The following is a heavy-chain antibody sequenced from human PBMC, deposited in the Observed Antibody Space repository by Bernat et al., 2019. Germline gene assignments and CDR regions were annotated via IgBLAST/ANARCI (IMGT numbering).Heavy chain of an antibody. J-gene: IGHJ4*02. CDR2: ISYDGSNK. CDR3: ARVFGVTTLNPDY. Sequence: QVQLVESGGGVVQPGRSRRLSCAASGFTFSSYAMHWVRQAPGKGLEWVAVISYDGSNKYYADSVKGRFTISRDNSKNTLYLQMNSLRAEDTAVYYCARVFGVTTLNPDYWGQGTLVTVSS. V-gene: IGHV3-30-3*01. CDR1: GFTFSSYA. D-gene: IGHD4-17*01.